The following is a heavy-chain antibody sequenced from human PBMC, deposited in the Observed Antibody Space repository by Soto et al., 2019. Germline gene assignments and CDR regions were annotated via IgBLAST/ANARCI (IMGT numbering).Heavy chain of an antibody. CDR2: MNPNSGNT. CDR3: ARSGYGQQGSYYYGMDV. J-gene: IGHJ6*02. D-gene: IGHD5-12*01. CDR1: GYTFTSYD. V-gene: IGHV1-8*01. Sequence: ASLKVSCKASGYTFTSYDINWVRQATGQGLEWMGWMNPNSGNTGYAQKFQGRVTMTRNTSISTAYMELSSLRSEDTAVYYCARSGYGQQGSYYYGMDVWGQGTTVTVAS.